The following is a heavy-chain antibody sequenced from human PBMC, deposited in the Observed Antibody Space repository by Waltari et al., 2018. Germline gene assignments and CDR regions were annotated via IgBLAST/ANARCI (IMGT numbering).Heavy chain of an antibody. CDR2: ISWDGGST. V-gene: IGHV3-43*01. D-gene: IGHD3-3*01. J-gene: IGHJ4*02. Sequence: EVQLVESGGVVVQPGGSLRLSCAASGFTFDDYTMHWVRQAPGKGLEWVSLISWDGGSTYYADSVKGRFTISRENSKNSLYLQMNSLRTEDTALYYCAKGGVWGFGVVITHPDYWGQGTLVTVSS. CDR3: AKGGVWGFGVVITHPDY. CDR1: GFTFDDYT.